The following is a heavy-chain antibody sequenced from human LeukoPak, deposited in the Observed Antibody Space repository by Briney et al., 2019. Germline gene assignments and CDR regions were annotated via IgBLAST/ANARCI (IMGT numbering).Heavy chain of an antibody. D-gene: IGHD3-22*01. CDR1: GGSISSYY. CDR2: IYYSGST. J-gene: IGHJ6*02. Sequence: SETLSLTRTVSGGSISSYYWSWIRQPPGKGLEWIGYIYYSGSTNYNPSLKSRVTISVDTSKNRFSLKLSSVTAADTAVYYCARGEKYYYDSSGYLDVWGQGTTVTVSS. V-gene: IGHV4-59*01. CDR3: ARGEKYYYDSSGYLDV.